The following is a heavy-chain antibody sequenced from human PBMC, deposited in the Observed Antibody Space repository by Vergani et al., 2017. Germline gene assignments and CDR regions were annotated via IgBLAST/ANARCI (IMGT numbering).Heavy chain of an antibody. D-gene: IGHD3-22*01. CDR3: ARGSSYYDSSGTFDY. J-gene: IGHJ4*02. V-gene: IGHV4-61*02. Sequence: QVQLQESGPGLVKPSQTLSLTCTVSGGSISSGSYYWSWIRQPAGKGLEWIGRIYTSGSTNYNPSLKSRVTISVDTSKNQFSLKLSSVTAADTAVYYCARGSSYYDSSGTFDYWGQGTLVTVSS. CDR1: GGSISSGSYY. CDR2: IYTSGST.